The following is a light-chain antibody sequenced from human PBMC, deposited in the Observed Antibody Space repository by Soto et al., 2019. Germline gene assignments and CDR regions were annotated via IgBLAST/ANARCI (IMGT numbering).Light chain of an antibody. V-gene: IGKV3-20*01. CDR1: QSVSSSY. J-gene: IGKJ5*01. CDR2: GAS. Sequence: EIVLTQSPSTLSLSPGERATLSCRASQSVSSSYLAWYQQKPGQAPRLLIYGASSRATGIPDRFSGSGSGTDFTLTISSLQPEDVATYFCQKYNSALTFGQGTRLEIK. CDR3: QKYNSALT.